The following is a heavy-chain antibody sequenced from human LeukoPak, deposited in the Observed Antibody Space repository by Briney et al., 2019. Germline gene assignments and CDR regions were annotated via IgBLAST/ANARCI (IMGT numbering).Heavy chain of an antibody. CDR3: ARGGDYGYNIPYYYYGMDV. CDR1: GGSISSYY. CDR2: IYYSGST. D-gene: IGHD5-24*01. Sequence: SETLSPTCTVSGGSISSYYWSWIRQPPGKGLEWIGYIYYSGSTNYNPSLKSRVTISVDTSKNQFSLKLSSVTAADTAVYYCARGGDYGYNIPYYYYGMDVWGQGTTVTVSS. J-gene: IGHJ6*02. V-gene: IGHV4-59*01.